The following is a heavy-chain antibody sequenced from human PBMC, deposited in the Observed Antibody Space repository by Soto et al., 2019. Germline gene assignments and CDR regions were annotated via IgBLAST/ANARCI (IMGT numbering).Heavy chain of an antibody. CDR3: ARGWDGYKIYYYYYGMDV. Sequence: SETLSLTCTVSGGSISSGDYYWSWIRQPPGKGLEWIGYIYYSGSTYYNPSLKSRVTISVDTSKNQFSLKLSSVTAADTAVYYCARGWDGYKIYYYYYGMDVWGQGTTVTVSS. CDR1: GGSISSGDYY. D-gene: IGHD5-12*01. CDR2: IYYSGST. V-gene: IGHV4-30-4*01. J-gene: IGHJ6*02.